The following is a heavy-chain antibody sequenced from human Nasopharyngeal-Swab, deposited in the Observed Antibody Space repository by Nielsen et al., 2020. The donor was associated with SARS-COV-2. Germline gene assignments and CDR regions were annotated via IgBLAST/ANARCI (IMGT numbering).Heavy chain of an antibody. CDR2: IYSGGST. V-gene: IGHV3-53*05. D-gene: IGHD6-19*01. J-gene: IGHJ6*02. Sequence: GGSLRLSCAASGFTVSSNYMSWVHQAPGKGLEWVSVIYSGGSTYYIDSVKGRFTVSRDNSRNTLYLQMNSLRPEDTAVYYCAREKAVAGIGGYHYYGMDVWGQGTTVTVSS. CDR1: GFTVSSNY. CDR3: AREKAVAGIGGYHYYGMDV.